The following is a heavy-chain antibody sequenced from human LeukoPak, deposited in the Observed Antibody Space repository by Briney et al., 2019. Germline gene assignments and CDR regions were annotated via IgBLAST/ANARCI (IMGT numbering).Heavy chain of an antibody. CDR2: ISSSGSTI. Sequence: GGSLRLSCAASGFTFSSYAMSWIRQAPGKGLEWVSYISSSGSTIYYADSVKGRFTISRDNAKNSLYLQMNSLRAEDTAVYYCARALYPSDAFDIWGQGTMVTVSS. CDR3: ARALYPSDAFDI. V-gene: IGHV3-11*01. D-gene: IGHD3-16*01. J-gene: IGHJ3*02. CDR1: GFTFSSYA.